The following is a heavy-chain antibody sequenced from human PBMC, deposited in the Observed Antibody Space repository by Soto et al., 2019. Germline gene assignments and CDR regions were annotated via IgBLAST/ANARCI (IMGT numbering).Heavy chain of an antibody. V-gene: IGHV3-21*01. D-gene: IGHD3-10*01. CDR2: ISSSSSYI. J-gene: IGHJ5*02. Sequence: VQLVESGGGLVKPGGSLRLSCAASGFTFSSYSMNWVRQAPGKGLEWVSSISSSSSYIYYADSVKGRFTISRDNAKNSLYLQMNSLRAEDTAVYYCARDMVRGVIITSGGWFDPWGQGTLVTVSS. CDR3: ARDMVRGVIITSGGWFDP. CDR1: GFTFSSYS.